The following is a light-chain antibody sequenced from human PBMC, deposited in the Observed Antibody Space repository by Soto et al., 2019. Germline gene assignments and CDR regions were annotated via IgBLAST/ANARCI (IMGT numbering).Light chain of an antibody. J-gene: IGLJ1*01. Sequence: QSALTQPASVSGSPGQSITISCTGTNSDVGSYNLVSWYQQHPGKAPKVIIYEVSERPSGVSDRFSGSKSGNTASLMISGLQAEDEADYYCCSYAGSSTQSYVFGSGT. CDR2: EVS. V-gene: IGLV2-23*02. CDR3: CSYAGSSTQSYV. CDR1: NSDVGSYNL.